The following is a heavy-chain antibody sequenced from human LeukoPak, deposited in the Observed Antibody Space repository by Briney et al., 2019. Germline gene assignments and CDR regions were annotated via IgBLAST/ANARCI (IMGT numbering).Heavy chain of an antibody. D-gene: IGHD3-22*01. CDR3: ARDVSGYYYDSSGYYLD. CDR1: GFTFSSYS. J-gene: IGHJ4*02. CDR2: ISSSSRYI. V-gene: IGHV3-21*04. Sequence: GGSLRLSCAASGFTFSSYSMNWVRQAPGKGLEWVSCISSSSRYIYYADSVKGRFTISRDNAKNSLNLQMNSLRAEDTAVYYCARDVSGYYYDSSGYYLDWGQGTLVTVSS.